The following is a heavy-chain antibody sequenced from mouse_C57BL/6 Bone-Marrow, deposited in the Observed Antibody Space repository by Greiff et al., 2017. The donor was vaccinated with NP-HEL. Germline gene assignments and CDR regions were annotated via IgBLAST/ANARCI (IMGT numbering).Heavy chain of an antibody. D-gene: IGHD1-1*01. CDR2: INPSNGGT. V-gene: IGHV1-53*01. Sequence: VQLQQPGTELVKPGASVKLSCKASGYTFTSYWMHWVKQRPEQGLEWIGNINPSNGGTNYNEKFKSKATLTVDTSSSTAYMQLSSLTSEDYAVYYCARLLRERYYAMDYWGQGTSVTVSS. CDR3: ARLLRERYYAMDY. J-gene: IGHJ4*01. CDR1: GYTFTSYW.